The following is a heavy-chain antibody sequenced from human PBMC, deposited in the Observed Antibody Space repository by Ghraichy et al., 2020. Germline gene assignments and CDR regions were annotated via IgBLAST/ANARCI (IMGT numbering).Heavy chain of an antibody. Sequence: ASVKVSCKASGYTFTTYDINWVRQATGQGLEWMGWMNPNSGNTGYAQSFQGRVTMTRNTSISTAYMELSSLTSEDTAVYYCARYCGGDCYKPYYYYGMDVWGQGTTVTVSS. V-gene: IGHV1-8*01. CDR2: MNPNSGNT. J-gene: IGHJ6*02. CDR3: ARYCGGDCYKPYYYYGMDV. CDR1: GYTFTTYD. D-gene: IGHD2-21*01.